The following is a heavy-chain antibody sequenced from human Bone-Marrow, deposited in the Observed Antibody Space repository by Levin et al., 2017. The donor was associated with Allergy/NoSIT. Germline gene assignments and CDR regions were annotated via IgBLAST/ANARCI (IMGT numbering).Heavy chain of an antibody. J-gene: IGHJ4*02. CDR3: ARDKSQVGYYGYYFDS. CDR1: GFSLSRHA. V-gene: IGHV3-30*14. CDR2: ISLNGNNK. Sequence: GESLKISCAASGFSLSRHAVHWVRQAPGKGLEWVTIISLNGNNKYYADSVKGLFTISRHISTNTVFLQMNSLRAEDTAVYYCARDKSQVGYYGYYFDSWGQGTLVTVYS. D-gene: IGHD3-3*01.